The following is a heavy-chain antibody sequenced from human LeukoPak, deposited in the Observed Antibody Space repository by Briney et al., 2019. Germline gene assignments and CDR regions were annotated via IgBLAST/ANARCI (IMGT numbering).Heavy chain of an antibody. CDR1: GFTFSSYG. Sequence: GGSLRLSCVASGFTFSSYGMHWVRQAPGKGLEWVAVISYDGSNKYYADSVKGRFTISRDNSKNTLYLQMNSLRAEDTAVYYCAKDQYYYGSGIPAGYYYYYGMDVWGQGTTVTVSS. CDR2: ISYDGSNK. V-gene: IGHV3-30*18. D-gene: IGHD3-10*01. J-gene: IGHJ6*02. CDR3: AKDQYYYGSGIPAGYYYYYGMDV.